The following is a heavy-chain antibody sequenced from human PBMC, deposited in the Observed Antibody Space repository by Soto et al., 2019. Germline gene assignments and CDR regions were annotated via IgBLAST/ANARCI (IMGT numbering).Heavy chain of an antibody. CDR2: ISSSSNSI. J-gene: IGHJ4*02. Sequence: EVQLVESGGGLVQPGGSLRLSCAASGFTFSRYSMNWVRQAPGKGLEWVSYISSSSNSIYYADSVKGRFNISRDNAKKSLNLQMNSTRAEDTAVYYCASPGECSTTGCIRWGQGTLVTVSS. CDR3: ASPGECSTTGCIR. V-gene: IGHV3-48*01. CDR1: GFTFSRYS. D-gene: IGHD2-2*01.